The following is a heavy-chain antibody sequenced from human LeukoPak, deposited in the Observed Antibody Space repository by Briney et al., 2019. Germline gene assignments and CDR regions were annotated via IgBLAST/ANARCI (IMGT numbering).Heavy chain of an antibody. V-gene: IGHV1-69*05. CDR3: ARVIGRDGYNS. CDR1: GGTFSSYA. CDR2: IIPIFGTA. D-gene: IGHD5-24*01. J-gene: IGHJ4*02. Sequence: SVNVSCKASGGTFSSYAISWVRQAPGQGLEWMGEIIPIFGTANYAQKFQGRVTITTDESTSTAYMELSSLRSEDTAVYYCARVIGRDGYNSWGQGTLVTVSS.